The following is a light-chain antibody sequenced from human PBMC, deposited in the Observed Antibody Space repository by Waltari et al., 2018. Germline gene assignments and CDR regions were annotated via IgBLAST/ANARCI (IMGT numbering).Light chain of an antibody. J-gene: IGKJ2*01. CDR3: MQGTHWPYT. CDR2: KVS. V-gene: IGKV2-30*02. CDR1: QSLVHSDGNTY. Sequence: EVVMTQSPLSLPVTLGQPASISCRSSQSLVHSDGNTYLNWFQQRTGQSPRRLIYKVSNRDSGVPDRFSGSGSGTDFTLKISRVEAEDVGVYYCMQGTHWPYTCGQRTKLEIK.